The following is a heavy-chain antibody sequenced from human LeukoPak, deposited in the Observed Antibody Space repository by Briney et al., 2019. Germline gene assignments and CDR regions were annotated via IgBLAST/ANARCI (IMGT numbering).Heavy chain of an antibody. CDR1: GLTFSSYA. CDR2: ISGSGGST. D-gene: IGHD5-12*01. V-gene: IGHV3-23*01. CDR3: AKFPEDIVPTGFDY. Sequence: TGGSLRLSCAASGLTFSSYAMSWVRQAPGKGLEWVSAISGSGGSTYYADSVKGRFTISRDNSKNTLYLQMNSLRAEDTAVYYCAKFPEDIVPTGFDYWGQGTLVTVSS. J-gene: IGHJ4*02.